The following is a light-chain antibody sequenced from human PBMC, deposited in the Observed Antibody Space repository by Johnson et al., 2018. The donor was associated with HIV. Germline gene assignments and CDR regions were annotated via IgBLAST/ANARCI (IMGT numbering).Light chain of an antibody. CDR3: GTWDSSLSAGV. J-gene: IGLJ1*01. CDR1: SSNIGNNY. CDR2: ENN. V-gene: IGLV1-51*02. Sequence: QSVLTQPPSVSAAPGQKVTISCSGSSSNIGNNYVSWYQQLPGTAPKLLIYENNKRPSGIPDRFSGSKSGTSATLGITGLQTGDEADYHCGTWDSSLSAGVFGTWTKVTVL.